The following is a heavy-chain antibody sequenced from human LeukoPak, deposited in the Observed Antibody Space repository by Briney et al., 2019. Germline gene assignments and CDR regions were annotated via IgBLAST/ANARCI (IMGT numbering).Heavy chain of an antibody. J-gene: IGHJ6*02. CDR2: IYSGGST. CDR3: ARNYYDSSGYYYRPFYYYYGMDV. CDR1: GFTVSSNY. D-gene: IGHD3-22*01. Sequence: GGSLRLSCAASGFTVSSNYMSWVRQAPGKGLEWVSVIYSGGSTYYADSVKGRFTISRDNSKNTLYLQMNSLRAEDTAVYYCARNYYDSSGYYYRPFYYYYGMDVWGQGTTVTVSS. V-gene: IGHV3-53*01.